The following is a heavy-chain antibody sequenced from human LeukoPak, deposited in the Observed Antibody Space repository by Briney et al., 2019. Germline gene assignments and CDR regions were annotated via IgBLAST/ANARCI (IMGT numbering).Heavy chain of an antibody. Sequence: GGSLRLSCAASGFTFSSYWMSWVRQAPGKGLEWVAVIWYDGSNKYYADSVKGRFTISRDNSKNTLYLQMNSLRAEDTAVYYCARDGYPYSSGWYYFDYWGQGTLVTVSS. V-gene: IGHV3-33*08. CDR2: IWYDGSNK. D-gene: IGHD6-19*01. CDR3: ARDGYPYSSGWYYFDY. CDR1: GFTFSSYW. J-gene: IGHJ4*02.